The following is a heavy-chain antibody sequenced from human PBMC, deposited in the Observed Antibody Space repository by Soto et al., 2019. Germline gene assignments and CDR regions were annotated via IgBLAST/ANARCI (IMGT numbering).Heavy chain of an antibody. J-gene: IGHJ6*02. D-gene: IGHD2-15*01. CDR2: IYYSGGT. CDR3: ASQDSAHYGMDV. CDR1: GGSISSGDYY. Sequence: QVQLQESGPGLVKPSQTLSLTCTVSGGSISSGDYYWSWICQPPGKGLEWIGYIYYSGGTYYNPYPKSRVTISVYTSKNPCYLKLSSVTAADTAVYYWASQDSAHYGMDVWGQGTTVTVSS. V-gene: IGHV4-30-4*01.